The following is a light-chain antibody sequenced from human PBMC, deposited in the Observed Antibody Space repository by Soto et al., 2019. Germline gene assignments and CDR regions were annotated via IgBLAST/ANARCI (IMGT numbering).Light chain of an antibody. CDR2: GVR. V-gene: IGLV2-14*01. J-gene: IGLJ1*01. CDR3: SSFTTTRLYV. CDR1: SSDVGGYNY. Sequence: QSVLTQPRSVSGSPGQSVTISCTGTSSDVGGYNYVSWYQQRPGKAPRLLIHGVRNRPPGISSRFSASKSGLTASLTISGLLPEDEADYFCSSFTTTRLYVFGRGTKVTVL.